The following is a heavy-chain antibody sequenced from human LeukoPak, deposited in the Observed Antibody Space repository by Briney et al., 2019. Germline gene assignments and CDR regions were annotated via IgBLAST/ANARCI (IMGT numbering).Heavy chain of an antibody. CDR3: AKGQDGVTGNWFDP. J-gene: IGHJ5*02. CDR2: ITWNSGSV. Sequence: PGRSLRLSCAASGFTFDDYSMHWVRQVPGKGLEWVSGITWNSGSVGYADSVKGRFTISRDNAKNSLYLQMNSLREEDTASYHCAKGQDGVTGNWFDPWGQGTLVTVSS. CDR1: GFTFDDYS. V-gene: IGHV3-9*01. D-gene: IGHD3-10*01.